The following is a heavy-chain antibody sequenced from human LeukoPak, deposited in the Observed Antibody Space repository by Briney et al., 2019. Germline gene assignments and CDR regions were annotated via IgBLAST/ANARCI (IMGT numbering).Heavy chain of an antibody. V-gene: IGHV3-30*18. J-gene: IGHJ4*02. CDR1: GFTFSSYS. Sequence: PGGSLRLSCAASGFTFSSYSMNWVRQAPGKGLEWVAVISYDGSNKYYADSVKGRFTISRDNSKNTLYLQMNSLRAEDTAVYYCAKDQLDYWGQGTLVTVSS. CDR2: ISYDGSNK. CDR3: AKDQLDY.